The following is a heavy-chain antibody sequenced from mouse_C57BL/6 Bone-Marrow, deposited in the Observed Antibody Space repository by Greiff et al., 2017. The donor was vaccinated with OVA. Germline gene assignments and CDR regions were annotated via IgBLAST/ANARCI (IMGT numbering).Heavy chain of an antibody. CDR3: ARDYYGSRDWYFDV. CDR1: GYTFTSYW. D-gene: IGHD1-1*01. V-gene: IGHV1-55*01. CDR2: IYPGSGST. J-gene: IGHJ1*03. Sequence: VQLHQPGAELVKPGASVKMSCKASGYTFTSYWITWVKQRPGQGLEWIGDIYPGSGSTNYNEKFKSKATLTVDTSSSTAYMQLSSLTSEDSAVYYGARDYYGSRDWYFDVWGTGTTVTVSS.